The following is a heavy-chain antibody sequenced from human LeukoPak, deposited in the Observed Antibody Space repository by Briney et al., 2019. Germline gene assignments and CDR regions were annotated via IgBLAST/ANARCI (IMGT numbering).Heavy chain of an antibody. Sequence: GGSLRLSCAASGFTFSSYWMHWVRQAPGKGLVWVSRINSDGSSTSYADSVKGRFTISRDNAKNTLYLQMNSLRAEDTAVYYCTRPYCSSTSCPEYNWFDPWGQGTLVTVSS. CDR2: INSDGSST. D-gene: IGHD2-2*01. CDR1: GFTFSSYW. J-gene: IGHJ5*02. V-gene: IGHV3-74*01. CDR3: TRPYCSSTSCPEYNWFDP.